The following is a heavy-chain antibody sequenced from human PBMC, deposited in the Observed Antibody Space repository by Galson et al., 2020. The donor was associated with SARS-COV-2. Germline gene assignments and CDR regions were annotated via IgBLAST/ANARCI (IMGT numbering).Heavy chain of an antibody. J-gene: IGHJ5*02. CDR1: GYTFTGYY. Sequence: ASVQVSCKASGYTFTGYYMHWVRQAPGQGLEWMGWINPNSGGTNYAQKFQGWVTMTRDTSISTAYMELSRLRSDDPAVYYCARGRPIVATGTDWFDPWGQGTLVTVSS. D-gene: IGHD2-8*02. V-gene: IGHV1-2*04. CDR2: INPNSGGT. CDR3: ARGRPIVATGTDWFDP.